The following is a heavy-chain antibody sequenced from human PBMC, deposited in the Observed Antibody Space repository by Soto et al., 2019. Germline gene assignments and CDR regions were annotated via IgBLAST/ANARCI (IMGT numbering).Heavy chain of an antibody. Sequence: PGGSLRLSCAASGFTFSSYGMHWVRQAPGKGLEWVAVISYDGSNKYYADSVKGRFTISRDNSKNTLYLQMNSLRAEDTAVYYCAKDWGSRYYGMDVWGQGTTVTVS. D-gene: IGHD3-16*01. V-gene: IGHV3-30*18. CDR1: GFTFSSYG. CDR3: AKDWGSRYYGMDV. J-gene: IGHJ6*02. CDR2: ISYDGSNK.